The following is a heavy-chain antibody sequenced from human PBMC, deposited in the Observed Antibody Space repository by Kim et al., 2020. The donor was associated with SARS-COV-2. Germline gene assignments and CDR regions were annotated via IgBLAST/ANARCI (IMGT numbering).Heavy chain of an antibody. CDR3: ARGSSSSYYYYMDV. CDR2: INHSGRT. D-gene: IGHD6-13*01. V-gene: IGHV4-34*01. Sequence: SETLSLTCAVYGGSFSGYNGSWIRKPQGKGLEGIGEINHSGRTNYNPSLKSRVTISVDTPKNQFSRKLRSVTAADTAVNYWARGSSSSYYYYMDVWGKGT. CDR1: GGSFSGYN. J-gene: IGHJ6*03.